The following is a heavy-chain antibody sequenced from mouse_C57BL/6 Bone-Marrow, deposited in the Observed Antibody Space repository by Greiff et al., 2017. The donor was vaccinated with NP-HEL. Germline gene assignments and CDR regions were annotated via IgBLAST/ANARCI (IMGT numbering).Heavy chain of an antibody. CDR2: IYPSDSET. Sequence: QVQLQQPGAELVRPGSSVKLSCKASGYTFTSYWMDWVKQRPGQGLEWIGNIYPSDSETHYNQKFKDKATLTVDKSSSTAYMQLSSLTSEGSAVYYCARRSFFDYWGQGTTLTVSS. CDR1: GYTFTSYW. V-gene: IGHV1-61*01. CDR3: ARRSFFDY. J-gene: IGHJ2*01.